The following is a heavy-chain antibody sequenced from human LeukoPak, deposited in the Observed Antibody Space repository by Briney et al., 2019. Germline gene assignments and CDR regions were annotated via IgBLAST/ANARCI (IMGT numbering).Heavy chain of an antibody. J-gene: IGHJ5*02. D-gene: IGHD3-3*01. Sequence: ASVKVSCKASGYTFTSYGISWVRPAPGRGLEWMGWISAYKGNTHHAQKLQGRATMTTDTSTSTAYMELRSLRSDDTAVYYCARDRPIFGVVIPWFDPWGQGTLVTVSS. CDR3: ARDRPIFGVVIPWFDP. V-gene: IGHV1-18*01. CDR2: ISAYKGNT. CDR1: GYTFTSYG.